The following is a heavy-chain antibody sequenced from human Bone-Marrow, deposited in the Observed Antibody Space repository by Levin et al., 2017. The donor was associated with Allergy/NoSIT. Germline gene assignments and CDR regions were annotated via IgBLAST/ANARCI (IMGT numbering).Heavy chain of an antibody. V-gene: IGHV3-7*03. CDR3: ARDAFRSRYFDL. D-gene: IGHD3-3*02. CDR1: GFTFTNYW. J-gene: IGHJ2*01. Sequence: GGSLRLSCAASGFTFTNYWMSWVRQAPGKGLEWVANIKYDGSEKYYGDSVKGRFTISRDNAKNSLYLQMNSLRAEDTAVYYCARDAFRSRYFDLWGRGTLVTVSS. CDR2: IKYDGSEK.